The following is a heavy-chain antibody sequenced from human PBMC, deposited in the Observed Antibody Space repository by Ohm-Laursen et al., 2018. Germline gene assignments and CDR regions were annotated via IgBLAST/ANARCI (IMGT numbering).Heavy chain of an antibody. J-gene: IGHJ4*02. D-gene: IGHD6-13*01. CDR1: GFTFSSYG. CDR3: ARGAYAVAAGFDY. CDR2: IRYDGN. V-gene: IGHV3-33*01. Sequence: SLRLSCTASGFTFSSYGMHWVRQAPGKGLEWVAVIRYDGNYYADSVKGRFTISRDNSKNTLYLQMNSLRSEDTAVYYCARGAYAVAAGFDYWGQGTLVTVSS.